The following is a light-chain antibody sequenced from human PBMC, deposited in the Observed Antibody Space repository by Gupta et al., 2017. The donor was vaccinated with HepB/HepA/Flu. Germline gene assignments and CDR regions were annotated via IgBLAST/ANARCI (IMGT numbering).Light chain of an antibody. J-gene: IGLJ3*02. CDR1: TGAVTSGHY. CDR2: NTN. CDR3: LLDYGGARV. V-gene: IGLV7-46*01. Sequence: QAVVTQEPSLTVSPGGTVTLTCGSSTGAVTSGHYPYWFQQKPGQAPTLVICNTNNRQAWAPGLFSGSLLGDKAALTLTGAQPEDEDHYYCLLDYGGARVFGGGTMLTVL.